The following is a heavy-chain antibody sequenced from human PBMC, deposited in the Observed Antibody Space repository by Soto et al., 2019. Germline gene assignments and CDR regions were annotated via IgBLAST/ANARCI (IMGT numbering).Heavy chain of an antibody. D-gene: IGHD2-21*02. CDR2: ISAYNGNT. CDR3: ARGSAYCGGDCYSGGIDY. Sequence: QVQLVQSGAEVKKPGASVKVSCKASGYTFTRYGISWVRQAPGQGLEWMGWISAYNGNTNYAQKLQGRVTMTTETSTSTAYMELRSLRSDDTAVYYCARGSAYCGGDCYSGGIDYWGQGTLVTVSS. V-gene: IGHV1-18*01. CDR1: GYTFTRYG. J-gene: IGHJ4*02.